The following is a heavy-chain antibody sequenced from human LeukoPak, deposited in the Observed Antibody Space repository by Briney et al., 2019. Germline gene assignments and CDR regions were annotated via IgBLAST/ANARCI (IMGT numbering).Heavy chain of an antibody. J-gene: IGHJ4*02. Sequence: GSSVKVSCKASGGTFSSYAISWVRQAPGQGLEWMGGNIPIFGTANYAQKFQGRVTITTDESASTAYMELSSLRSEDTAVYYCARGYYYDSSGSSTLDYWGQGTLVTVSS. CDR1: GGTFSSYA. CDR3: ARGYYYDSSGSSTLDY. CDR2: NIPIFGTA. V-gene: IGHV1-69*05. D-gene: IGHD3-22*01.